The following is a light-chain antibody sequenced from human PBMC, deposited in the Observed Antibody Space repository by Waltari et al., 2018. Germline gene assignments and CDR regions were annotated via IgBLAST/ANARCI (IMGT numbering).Light chain of an antibody. CDR3: QQYNNWPPLT. J-gene: IGKJ4*01. Sequence: EIVMTQAPATLSVSPGERATLSCRASQSVSNNLAWYPQKPGQAPRHLIYGASTRATGIPARFSGSGSGTEFTLTISSLQSEDFAVYYCQQYNNWPPLTFGGGTKVEIK. V-gene: IGKV3-15*01. CDR1: QSVSNN. CDR2: GAS.